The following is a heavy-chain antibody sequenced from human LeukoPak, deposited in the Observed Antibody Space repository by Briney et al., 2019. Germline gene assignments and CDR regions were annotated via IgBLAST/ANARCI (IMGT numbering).Heavy chain of an antibody. CDR1: GFTVSSSY. V-gene: IGHV3-66*02. CDR2: IYIGGNT. J-gene: IGHJ4*02. CDR3: ARGYCLNGKCPFAFDY. Sequence: GGSLRLSCAASGFTVSSSYMAWVRRAPGRGLEWVSIIYIGGNTFLADSVKGQFTISRDSSKNTLDLQMNSLTAEDRAVYYCARGYCLNGKCPFAFDYWGQGTLVTVSS. D-gene: IGHD2-15*01.